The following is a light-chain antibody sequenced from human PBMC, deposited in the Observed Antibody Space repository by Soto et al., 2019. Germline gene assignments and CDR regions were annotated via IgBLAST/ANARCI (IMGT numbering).Light chain of an antibody. CDR3: CSYAGSTTLL. CDR2: EVI. CDR1: SSDVGSYNL. J-gene: IGLJ2*01. Sequence: QSALTQPASVSGSPGQSITISCTGTSSDVGSYNLVSWYQQYPGKAPKLIIYEVIKRPSGISNRFSGSKSGNTASLTTSGLQAEDEADYYCCSYAGSTTLLFGGGTKLTVL. V-gene: IGLV2-23*01.